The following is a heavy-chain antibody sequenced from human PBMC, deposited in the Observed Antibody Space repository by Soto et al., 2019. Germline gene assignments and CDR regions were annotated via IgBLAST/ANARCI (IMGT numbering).Heavy chain of an antibody. CDR1: GASISGFY. D-gene: IGHD1-1*01. Sequence: SETLSLTCTVSGASISGFYWSWIRKSAGKGLEWIGRIYATGTTDYNPSLKSRVMMSVDTSKKQFSLKLRSVTAADTAVYYCVRDGTKTLRDWFDPWGQGTSVTVSS. CDR2: IYATGTT. V-gene: IGHV4-4*07. CDR3: VRDGTKTLRDWFDP. J-gene: IGHJ5*02.